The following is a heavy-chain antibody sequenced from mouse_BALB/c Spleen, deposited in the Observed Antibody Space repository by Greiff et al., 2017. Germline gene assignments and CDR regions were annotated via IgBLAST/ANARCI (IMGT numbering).Heavy chain of an antibody. D-gene: IGHD2-4*01. Sequence: QVQLQQPGAELVRPGVSVKISCKGSGYTFTDYAMHWVKQSHAKSLEWIGVISTYYGDASYNQKFKGKATMTVDKSSSTAYMELARLTSEDSAIYYCARGEDYPFAYWGQGTLVTVSA. J-gene: IGHJ3*01. CDR2: ISTYYGDA. V-gene: IGHV1S137*01. CDR3: ARGEDYPFAY. CDR1: GYTFTDYA.